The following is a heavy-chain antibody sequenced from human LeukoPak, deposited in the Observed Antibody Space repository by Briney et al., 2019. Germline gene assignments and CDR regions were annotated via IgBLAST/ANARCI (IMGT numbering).Heavy chain of an antibody. CDR2: IYTSGST. D-gene: IGHD6-19*01. CDR1: GGSTSSYY. J-gene: IGHJ5*02. CDR3: ARDPPDSSRWFDP. Sequence: SETLSLTCTVSGGSTSSYYWSWIRQPPGKGLEWIGRIYTSGSTNYNPSLKSRVTMSIDTSKNQFSLKLSSVTAADTAVYYCARDPPDSSRWFDPWGQGTLVTVSS. V-gene: IGHV4-4*07.